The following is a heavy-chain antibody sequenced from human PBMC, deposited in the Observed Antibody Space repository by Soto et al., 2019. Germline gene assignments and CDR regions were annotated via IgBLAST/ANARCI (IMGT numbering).Heavy chain of an antibody. D-gene: IGHD1-26*01. J-gene: IGHJ3*02. V-gene: IGHV3-30*03. CDR1: GLTFNIYD. Sequence: QVPLVESGGGVVQPGRSLRLSCAASGLTFNIYDIHWVRQAPGKGLEWVAVISYDGNNKYYADSVKGRFTISRDNSKNTLYLQMNSLRAEDTAVYHCAIIHSGSFGFDIWGLGTVVTFSS. CDR3: AIIHSGSFGFDI. CDR2: ISYDGNNK.